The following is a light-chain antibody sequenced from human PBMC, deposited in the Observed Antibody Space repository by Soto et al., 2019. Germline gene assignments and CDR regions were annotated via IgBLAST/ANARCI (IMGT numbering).Light chain of an antibody. J-gene: IGLJ2*01. Sequence: QAALTQPASVSGSPGQSITISCTGTSSGVGGYNYVSWYQQHPGKAPKLMIYDASNRPSGVSNRFSGSKSGNTASLTISGVQAEDETDYYCSSYTSSSTLVFGGGTKVTVL. CDR1: SSGVGGYNY. CDR3: SSYTSSSTLV. V-gene: IGLV2-14*01. CDR2: DAS.